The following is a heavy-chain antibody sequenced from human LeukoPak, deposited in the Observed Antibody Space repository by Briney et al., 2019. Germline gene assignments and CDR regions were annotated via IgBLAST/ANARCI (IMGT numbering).Heavy chain of an antibody. J-gene: IGHJ6*03. CDR3: ARDSPYYDFWSGYYTESPYYMDV. D-gene: IGHD3-3*01. CDR2: INPNSGGT. Sequence: ASVKVCCKASGYTFTGYYMHWVRQAPGQGREWRGWINPNSGGTNYAQKFQRRVTMDRDTSISTTHMELSRLRSDDTAVYYWARDSPYYDFWSGYYTESPYYMDVWGKGTTVTVSS. CDR1: GYTFTGYY. V-gene: IGHV1-2*02.